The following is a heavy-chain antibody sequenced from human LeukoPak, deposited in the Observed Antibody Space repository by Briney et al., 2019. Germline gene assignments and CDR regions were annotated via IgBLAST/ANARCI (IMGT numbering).Heavy chain of an antibody. CDR1: GFRFIDFP. D-gene: IGHD3-10*01. CDR3: TKTRGGSHYFDA. V-gene: IGHV3-23*01. CDR2: ISDLVGHK. Sequence: GGSLRLSCAASGFRFIDFPMSWVRQVAGKGLEWVSTISDLVGHKDYADSVKGRFSISTDNCKSTLYIQMNSLRAEDTATYFCTKTRGGSHYFDAWGQGTFVTVSS. J-gene: IGHJ3*01.